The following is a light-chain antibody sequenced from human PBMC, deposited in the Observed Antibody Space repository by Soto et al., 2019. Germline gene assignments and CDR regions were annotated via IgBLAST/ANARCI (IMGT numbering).Light chain of an antibody. CDR1: SSDIGNYNL. CDR3: CSYAGRRIFYV. Sequence: QSVLTQPASVSGSPGQSIPVSCTGTSSDIGNYNLVSWYQQHPGKAPKLIIYEGNKRPSGVSNRFSGSKSGSTASLTISGLQAEDEAVYYCCSYAGRRIFYVFGTGTKVTVL. J-gene: IGLJ1*01. CDR2: EGN. V-gene: IGLV2-23*01.